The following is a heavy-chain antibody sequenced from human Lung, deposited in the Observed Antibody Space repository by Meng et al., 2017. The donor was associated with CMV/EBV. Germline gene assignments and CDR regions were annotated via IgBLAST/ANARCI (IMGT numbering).Heavy chain of an antibody. CDR2: IKSKTDGGTT. V-gene: IGHV3-15*01. CDR3: ATGSYSSDDAFDI. J-gene: IGHJ3*02. D-gene: IGHD6-25*01. CDR1: GFTFSNAW. Sequence: GESLKISCEASGFTFSNAWMSWVRQAPGKGLEWVGRIKSKTDGGTTDYAAPVKGRFTISRDDSKNTLYLKMNSLKTEDTAVYYCATGSYSSDDAFDIWRQGTMVTVSS.